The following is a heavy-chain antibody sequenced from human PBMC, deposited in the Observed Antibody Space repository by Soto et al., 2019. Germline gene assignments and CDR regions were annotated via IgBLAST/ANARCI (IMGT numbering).Heavy chain of an antibody. V-gene: IGHV3-30*18. Sequence: GGSLRLSCAASGFTFSSYGMHWVRQAPGKGLEWVAVISYDGSNKYYADSVKGRFTISRDNSKNTLYLQMNSLRAEDTAVYYCTKDSVVPAAMLRGGIDYWGQGTLVTVSS. CDR1: GFTFSSYG. D-gene: IGHD2-2*01. CDR2: ISYDGSNK. CDR3: TKDSVVPAAMLRGGIDY. J-gene: IGHJ4*02.